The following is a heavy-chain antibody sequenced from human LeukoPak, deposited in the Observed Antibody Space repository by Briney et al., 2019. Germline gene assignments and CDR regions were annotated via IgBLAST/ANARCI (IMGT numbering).Heavy chain of an antibody. D-gene: IGHD3-10*01. J-gene: IGHJ6*04. CDR1: GYSINNGYF. V-gene: IGHV4-38-2*02. CDR3: VRGLRSGSNYFFYGMDV. CDR2: VFHSGDT. Sequence: SETLSLTCTVSGYSINNGYFWGWIRQPPGKGLEYIGTVFHSGDTYYKPSLKGRVTISLDTSTDEISLKLRSATAADTAVYYCVRGLRSGSNYFFYGMDVWGKGTTVTVSS.